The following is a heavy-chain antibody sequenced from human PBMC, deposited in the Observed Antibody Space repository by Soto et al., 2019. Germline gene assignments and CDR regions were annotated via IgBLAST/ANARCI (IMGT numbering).Heavy chain of an antibody. CDR2: IYYSGST. CDR3: ARDRPHGIYYYYGMDV. CDR1: GGSVSSGSYY. V-gene: IGHV4-61*01. J-gene: IGHJ6*02. Sequence: SETLSLTCTVSGGSVSSGSYYWSWIRQPPGKGLEWIGYIYYSGSTNYNPSLKSRVTISVDTSKNQFSLKLSSVTAADTAVYYCARDRPHGIYYYYGMDVWGQGTTGTVS.